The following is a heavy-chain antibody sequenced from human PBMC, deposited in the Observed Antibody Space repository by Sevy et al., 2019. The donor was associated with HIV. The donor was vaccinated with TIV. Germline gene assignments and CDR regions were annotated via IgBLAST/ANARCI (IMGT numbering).Heavy chain of an antibody. CDR2: ISPFSGDT. D-gene: IGHD6-25*01. CDR1: GYVFASYG. CDR3: TAEKDRVPIQPARWFDQ. V-gene: IGHV1-18*01. J-gene: IGHJ5*02. Sequence: ASVKVSCKAFGYVFASYGISWVRQAPGQGLEWMGWISPFSGDTKYAQKFQGRVTMTTDTSTATAYMEVRSLRSDDTAGYYCTAEKDRVPIQPARWFDQWGQGTLVTVSS.